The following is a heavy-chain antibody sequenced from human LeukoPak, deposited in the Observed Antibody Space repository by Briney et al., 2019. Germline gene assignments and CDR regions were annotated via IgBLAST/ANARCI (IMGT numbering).Heavy chain of an antibody. V-gene: IGHV1-69*05. CDR3: VRRQALRGRHRAFDP. CDR2: IIPMFGIA. D-gene: IGHD6-25*01. CDR1: GGTFSNYA. J-gene: IGHJ5*02. Sequence: SVKVSCKASGGTFSNYAISWVRQAPGQGLEWLGGIIPMFGIAKYAQKFQGRVTITTDESTTTAYMELISLRFEDTAVYYCVRRQALRGRHRAFDPWGQGTLVTVTS.